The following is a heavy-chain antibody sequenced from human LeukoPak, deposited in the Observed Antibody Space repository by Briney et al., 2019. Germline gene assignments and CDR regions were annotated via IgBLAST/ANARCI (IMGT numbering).Heavy chain of an antibody. CDR2: IRYDGSNK. CDR1: GFTFSTYG. D-gene: IGHD4-17*01. Sequence: GGSLRLSCAASGFTFSTYGMHWVRQAPGKGLEWVGFIRYDGSNKYYADSVKGRFTISRDNSKNTLYLQMNSLRAEDTAVYYCAKDNYDYGDYDGGDYWGQGTLVTVSS. CDR3: AKDNYDYGDYDGGDY. V-gene: IGHV3-30*02. J-gene: IGHJ4*02.